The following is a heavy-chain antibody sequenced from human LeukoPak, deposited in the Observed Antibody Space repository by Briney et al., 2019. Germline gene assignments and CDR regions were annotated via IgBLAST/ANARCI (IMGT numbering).Heavy chain of an antibody. CDR3: ARYVRNSGTYFLDY. CDR2: IYYSGST. J-gene: IGHJ4*02. D-gene: IGHD1-26*01. CDR1: GGSISSSSYY. V-gene: IGHV4-61*05. Sequence: SETLSLTCTSGGSISSSSYYWGWIRQPPGNGLEWIGYIYYSGSTNYNPSLQSRVTMSVDTSKNQFSLKLSSVTAADTAVYYCARYVRNSGTYFLDYWGQGTLVTVSS.